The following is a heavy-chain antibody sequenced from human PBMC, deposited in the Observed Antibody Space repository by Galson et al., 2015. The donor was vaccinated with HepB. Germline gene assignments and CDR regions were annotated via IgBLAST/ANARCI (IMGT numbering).Heavy chain of an antibody. V-gene: IGHV3-30*18. D-gene: IGHD6-6*01. CDR1: GFTFSSYG. CDR3: AKDPGEGYSGSSGGDY. Sequence: SLRLSCAASGFTFSSYGMHWVRQAPGKGLEWVAVISYDGSNKYYADSVKGRFTISRDNSKNTLYLQMNSLRAEDTAVYYCAKDPGEGYSGSSGGDYWGQGTLVTVSS. J-gene: IGHJ4*02. CDR2: ISYDGSNK.